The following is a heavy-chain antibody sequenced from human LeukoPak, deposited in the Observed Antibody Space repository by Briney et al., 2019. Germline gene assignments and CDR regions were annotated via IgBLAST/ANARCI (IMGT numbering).Heavy chain of an antibody. CDR3: AKDSTSSAGYYFDY. J-gene: IGHJ4*02. V-gene: IGHV3-23*01. D-gene: IGHD6-25*01. CDR2: ISGNGGST. CDR1: GFIFSSYA. Sequence: GGSLRLSCAASGFIFSSYAMRWVRQAPGKGLEWVSTISGNGGSTYYADSVKGRFTISRDNSKNTLYLQMNSLRAEDTAVYYCAKDSTSSAGYYFDYWGQGILVTVSS.